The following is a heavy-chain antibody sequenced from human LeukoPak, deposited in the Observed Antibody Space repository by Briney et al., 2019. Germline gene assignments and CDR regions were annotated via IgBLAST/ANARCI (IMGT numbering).Heavy chain of an antibody. V-gene: IGHV3-74*01. CDR2: RNGDGSIT. D-gene: IGHD3-22*01. J-gene: IGHJ6*02. CDR1: EFTFSPYW. Sequence: PGGSLRLSCAASEFTFSPYWMHWVRQAPGKGLVWVSRRNGDGSITSYADSVKGRFTISRDNAKNTLYLQMNSLRAEDSAVYYCARAGEGDYYLHYMDVWGQGATVTVSS. CDR3: ARAGEGDYYLHYMDV.